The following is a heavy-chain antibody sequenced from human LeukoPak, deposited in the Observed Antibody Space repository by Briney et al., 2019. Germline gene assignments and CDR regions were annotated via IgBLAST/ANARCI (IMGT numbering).Heavy chain of an antibody. CDR1: GYTFTGYY. V-gene: IGHV1-2*02. D-gene: IGHD5-12*01. Sequence: ASVKVSCKASGYTFTGYYMHWVRQAPGQGLEWMGWINPNSGGTNYAQKFQGRVTMTRDTSISTAYMELSRLRSDDTAVYYCARALVVATTYYYYYMDVWGKGTTVTISS. CDR3: ARALVVATTYYYYYMDV. J-gene: IGHJ6*03. CDR2: INPNSGGT.